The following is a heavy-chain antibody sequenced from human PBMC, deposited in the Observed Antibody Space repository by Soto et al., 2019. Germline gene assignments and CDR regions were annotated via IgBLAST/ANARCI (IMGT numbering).Heavy chain of an antibody. CDR3: ARLRGTQVAESDY. J-gene: IGHJ4*02. V-gene: IGHV3-21*01. CDR2: ISSSSSYI. D-gene: IGHD6-19*01. Sequence: EVQLVESGGGLVKPGGSLRLSCAASGFTFSSYSMNWVRQAPGKGLEWVSSISSSSSYIYYADSVKGRFTISRDNANNSLYLQMNSLRAEDTAVYYCARLRGTQVAESDYWGQGTLVTVSS. CDR1: GFTFSSYS.